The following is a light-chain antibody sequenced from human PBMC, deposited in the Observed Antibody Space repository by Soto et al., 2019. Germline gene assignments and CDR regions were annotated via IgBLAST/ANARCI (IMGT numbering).Light chain of an antibody. CDR1: QSISSW. CDR3: QRYNSFPLT. J-gene: IGKJ4*01. CDR2: HAS. Sequence: DIKMTQSPSTLSASVGDRVTITCRASQSISSWLAWYQQKPGKAPKLLIYHASTLESGVPSRFSGSGSGTEFTLTISSLQPDDFASYYCQRYNSFPLTFGGGTKVDI. V-gene: IGKV1-5*01.